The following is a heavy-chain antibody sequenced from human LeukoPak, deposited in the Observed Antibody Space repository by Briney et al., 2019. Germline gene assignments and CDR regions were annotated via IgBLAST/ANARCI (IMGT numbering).Heavy chain of an antibody. V-gene: IGHV4-31*03. J-gene: IGHJ4*02. CDR3: ARDRQLEPPDY. Sequence: SQTLSLTCTVSGGSISSGGYYWSWIRQHPGRGLEWIGYIYYSGSTYYNPSLKSRVTISVDTSKNQFSLKLSSVTAADTAVYYCARDRQLEPPDYWGQGTLVTVPS. CDR2: IYYSGST. CDR1: GGSISSGGYY. D-gene: IGHD1-1*01.